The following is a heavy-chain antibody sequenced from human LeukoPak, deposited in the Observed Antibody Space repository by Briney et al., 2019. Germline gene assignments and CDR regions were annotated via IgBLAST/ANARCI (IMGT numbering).Heavy chain of an antibody. V-gene: IGHV4-34*01. CDR3: ARINSSPGTVLADY. CDR1: GGALSGYY. Sequence: SETLSLTCAVYGGALSGYYCSWIGQPPGKGLDWIGEIDHSASTNYNPSLKSRVTISVDTSKNQFSLKLSSVTAADTAVYYCARINSSPGTVLADYWGQGTLVTVSS. D-gene: IGHD6-13*01. J-gene: IGHJ4*02. CDR2: IDHSAST.